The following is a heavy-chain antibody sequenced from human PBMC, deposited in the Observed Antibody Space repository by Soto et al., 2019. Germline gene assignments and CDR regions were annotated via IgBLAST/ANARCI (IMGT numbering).Heavy chain of an antibody. Sequence: QVQLVESGGGLVKPGRSLRLSCAASGFRFTDYYMTWIRQAPGKGLEWVSSISSHDAMYYADSVKGRFTISRDNDKNLLFLQLNNLRVEDTAVYYCATDPDSSAYYGMDVWGQGTTLTVSS. CDR2: ISSHDAM. CDR3: ATDPDSSAYYGMDV. V-gene: IGHV3-11*01. D-gene: IGHD3-22*01. CDR1: GFRFTDYY. J-gene: IGHJ6*02.